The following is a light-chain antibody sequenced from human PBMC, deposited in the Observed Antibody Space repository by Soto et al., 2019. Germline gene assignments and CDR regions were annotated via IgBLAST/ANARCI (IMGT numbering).Light chain of an antibody. CDR2: DAS. Sequence: DIQMTQSPSSLSASVGDRVTITCQASQDISNYLNWYQQKPGKAPKLLIYDASNLKTGVPSRFSGSGSGTDFTFTISSLQPEDIATYYCQQYDNLLFTFGPGTKLDIK. CDR3: QQYDNLLFT. CDR1: QDISNY. J-gene: IGKJ3*01. V-gene: IGKV1-33*01.